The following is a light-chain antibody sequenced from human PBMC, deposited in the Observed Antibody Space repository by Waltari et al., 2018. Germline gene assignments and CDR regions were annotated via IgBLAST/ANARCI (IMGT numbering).Light chain of an antibody. CDR1: QSVSSN. V-gene: IGKV3-15*01. CDR2: GAS. J-gene: IGKJ4*01. CDR3: HQHNSWPPLS. Sequence: EIVMTQSPATLSVSPGERATLPCRASQSVSSNLAWYQQKPGQAPRLLIYGASTRATGGPARFSGSGSGTDFTLTISGLQSEDYAVYFCHQHNSWPPLSFGGGTKVEIK.